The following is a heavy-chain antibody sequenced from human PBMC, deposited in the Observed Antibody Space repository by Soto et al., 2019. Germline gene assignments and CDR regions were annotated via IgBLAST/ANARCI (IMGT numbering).Heavy chain of an antibody. Sequence: SETLSLTCTVSGGSINSGDYYWSWVRHPPGKGLEWIGNIFHSGSTYYTPSLQSRVTISLDTSKNHFSLKLSSVTPADTAVYYCARDRYYGSGTYYNFYSGMDVWGQGTTVTVSS. CDR2: IFHSGST. CDR3: ARDRYYGSGTYYNFYSGMDV. V-gene: IGHV4-30-4*01. D-gene: IGHD3-10*01. CDR1: GGSINSGDYY. J-gene: IGHJ6*02.